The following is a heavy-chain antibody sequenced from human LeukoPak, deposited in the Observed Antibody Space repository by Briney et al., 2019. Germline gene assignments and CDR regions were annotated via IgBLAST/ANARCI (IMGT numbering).Heavy chain of an antibody. J-gene: IGHJ4*02. CDR1: GFTFSSYA. D-gene: IGHD3-10*01. V-gene: IGHV3-23*01. CDR2: ISGSGGST. Sequence: AGGSLRLSCAASGFTFSSYAMSWVRQAPGKGLEWVSAISGSGGSTYYADSVKGRFTISGDNSKNTLYLQMNSLRAEDTAVYYCAKAEIRGVITTDFDYWGQGTLVTVSS. CDR3: AKAEIRGVITTDFDY.